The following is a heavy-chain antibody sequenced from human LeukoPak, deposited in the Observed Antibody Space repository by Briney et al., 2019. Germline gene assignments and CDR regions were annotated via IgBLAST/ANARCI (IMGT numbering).Heavy chain of an antibody. D-gene: IGHD2/OR15-2a*01. CDR1: GGSIRSSYYY. J-gene: IGHJ6*02. CDR2: IYDSGST. Sequence: SETLSLTCTVSGGSIRSSYYYWGWIRQPPGKGLEWIGSIYDSGSTYYNPSLKSRVTISVDTSKNQFSLKLNSVTAADTAVYYCASSMGNYYYGMDVWGQGTTVTVSS. CDR3: ASSMGNYYYGMDV. V-gene: IGHV4-39*01.